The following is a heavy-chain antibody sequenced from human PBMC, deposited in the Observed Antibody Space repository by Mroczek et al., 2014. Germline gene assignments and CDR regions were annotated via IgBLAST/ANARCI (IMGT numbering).Heavy chain of an antibody. V-gene: IGHV4-39*01. CDR3: ARGGGFEWLLAN. D-gene: IGHD3-3*01. CDR1: GGSISSSSYY. CDR2: IYYSGST. Sequence: QVQLVESGPGLVKPSETLSLTCTVSGGSISSSSYYWGWIRQPPGKGLEWIGSIYYSGSTYYNPSLKSRVTISVDTSKNQFSLKLSSVTAADTAVYYCARGGGFEWLLANWGQGTLVTVSS. J-gene: IGHJ4*02.